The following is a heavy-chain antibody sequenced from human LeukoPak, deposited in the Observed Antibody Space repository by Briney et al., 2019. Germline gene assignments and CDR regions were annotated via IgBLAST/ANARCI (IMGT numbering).Heavy chain of an antibody. V-gene: IGHV4-59*01. J-gene: IGHJ4*02. CDR1: GGTINNYY. CDR2: IYYSGDT. Sequence: PSETLSLTCNVSGGTINNYYWSWIRQPPGKGLEWIGNIYYSGDTNYSPSLRSRVIISVDGSKNHFSLRLSSLTAADTAVYYCARGTIFGVNTEWDRGTLVAVTS. CDR3: ARGTIFGVNTE. D-gene: IGHD3-3*01.